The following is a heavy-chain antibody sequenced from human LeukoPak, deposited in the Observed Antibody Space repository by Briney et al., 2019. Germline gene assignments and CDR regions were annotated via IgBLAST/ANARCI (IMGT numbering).Heavy chain of an antibody. D-gene: IGHD3-10*01. CDR3: ARAGYGSGPFDY. CDR2: ISSSSSYI. Sequence: GGSLRLSCAASGFTFSSYGMHWVREAPGKGLEWVSSISSSSSYIYYADSVKGRFTISRDNAKNSLYLQMNSLKAEDTAVYYCARAGYGSGPFDYWGQGTLVTVSS. CDR1: GFTFSSYG. J-gene: IGHJ4*02. V-gene: IGHV3-21*01.